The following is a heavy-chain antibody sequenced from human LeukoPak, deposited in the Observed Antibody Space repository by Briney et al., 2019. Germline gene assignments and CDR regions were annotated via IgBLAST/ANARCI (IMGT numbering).Heavy chain of an antibody. Sequence: PGRSLRLSCAASGFTFSSYGFHWVRQAPGKGLEWVAVIWYDGSNIHYAESMKGRFTISRDNSRGTLYLHMNSLRPEDTAVYYCARDFYTGMFDYWGQGTLVTVSS. V-gene: IGHV3-33*01. CDR1: GFTFSSYG. J-gene: IGHJ4*02. CDR3: ARDFYTGMFDY. D-gene: IGHD3-10*02. CDR2: IWYDGSNI.